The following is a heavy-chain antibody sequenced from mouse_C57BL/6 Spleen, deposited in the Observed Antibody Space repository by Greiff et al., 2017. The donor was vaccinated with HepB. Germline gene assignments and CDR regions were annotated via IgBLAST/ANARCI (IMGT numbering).Heavy chain of an antibody. Sequence: EVQVVESGPGLVKPSQSLSLTCSVTGYSITSGYYWNWIRQFPGNKLEWMGYISYDGSNNYNPSLKNRISITRDTSKNQFFLKLNSVTTEDTATYYCARVLRTDYAMDYWGQGTSVTVSS. CDR2: ISYDGSN. CDR1: GYSITSGYY. V-gene: IGHV3-6*01. D-gene: IGHD1-1*01. J-gene: IGHJ4*01. CDR3: ARVLRTDYAMDY.